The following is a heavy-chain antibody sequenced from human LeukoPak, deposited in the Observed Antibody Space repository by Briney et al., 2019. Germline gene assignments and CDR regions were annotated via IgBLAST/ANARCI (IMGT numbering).Heavy chain of an antibody. CDR3: ARDSFPGRYYEGAFDI. D-gene: IGHD3-22*01. J-gene: IGHJ3*02. Sequence: ASVKVSCKASGYTFTGYYMHWVRQAPGQVLEWMGWINPNSGGTNYAQKFQGRVTMTRDTSISTAYMELSRLRSDDTAVYYCARDSFPGRYYEGAFDIWGQGTMVTVSS. CDR1: GYTFTGYY. CDR2: INPNSGGT. V-gene: IGHV1-2*02.